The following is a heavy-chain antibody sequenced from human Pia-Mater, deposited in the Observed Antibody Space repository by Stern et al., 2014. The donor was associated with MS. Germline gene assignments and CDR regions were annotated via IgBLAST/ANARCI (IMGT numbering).Heavy chain of an antibody. J-gene: IGHJ6*02. CDR1: GGTFNVYG. CDR2: IVPIFGTA. Sequence: VQLVQSGAEVKKPGSSVKVSCKASGGTFNVYGIKWLRQAPGQGLEWMGGIVPIFGTANYAQKFQGRVTITADESTRTSSMQLSSLRYDDTAVYYCARDGRHTDNYGLDVWGQGTTVTVSS. CDR3: ARDGRHTDNYGLDV. D-gene: IGHD3-9*01. V-gene: IGHV1-69*01.